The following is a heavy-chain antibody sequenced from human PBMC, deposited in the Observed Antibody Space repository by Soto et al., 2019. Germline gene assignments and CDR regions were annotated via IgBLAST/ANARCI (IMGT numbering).Heavy chain of an antibody. J-gene: IGHJ4*02. CDR3: AKDNVVVVAASFDY. CDR1: GFTFSSYA. CDR2: ISGRGGST. V-gene: IGHV3-23*01. D-gene: IGHD2-15*01. Sequence: GGSLRLSCAASGFTFSSYAMSWVRQAPGKGLEWVSAISGRGGSTYYADYVKGQFTISRDNSKNTLYLKMNSLRAEDTVVYYCAKDNVVVVAASFDYWGQGTLVTVSS.